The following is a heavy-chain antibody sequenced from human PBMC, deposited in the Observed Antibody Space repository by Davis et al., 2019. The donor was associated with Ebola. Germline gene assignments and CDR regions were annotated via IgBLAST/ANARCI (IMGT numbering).Heavy chain of an antibody. J-gene: IGHJ4*02. Sequence: SETLSLTCSVSGGSINSFLWTWIRQPPGKRLEWVGCMFYNGDTKYNPALESRVTISVDTSKNQFSLRLSSVTAADTAMYYCVKDDVTAGRFNYWGQGSLVTVSS. V-gene: IGHV4-59*08. CDR3: VKDDVTAGRFNY. CDR1: GGSINSFL. CDR2: MFYNGDT. D-gene: IGHD1-20*01.